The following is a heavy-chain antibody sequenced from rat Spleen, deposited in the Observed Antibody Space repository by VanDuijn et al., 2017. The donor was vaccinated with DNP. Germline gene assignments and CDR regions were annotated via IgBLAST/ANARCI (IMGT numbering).Heavy chain of an antibody. CDR3: AKVRTTGIPGFAY. J-gene: IGHJ3*01. CDR1: GFTFSNYD. Sequence: EVQLVESGGGLVQPGRSLKLSCAASGFTFSNYDMAWVRQAPTKGLEWVASINPSGGSSYYRASVKGRFIVSRDNAKSTLYLQMNSLRSEDTATYYCAKVRTTGIPGFAYWGQGTLVTVSS. D-gene: IGHD1-9*01. V-gene: IGHV5-25*01. CDR2: INPSGGSS.